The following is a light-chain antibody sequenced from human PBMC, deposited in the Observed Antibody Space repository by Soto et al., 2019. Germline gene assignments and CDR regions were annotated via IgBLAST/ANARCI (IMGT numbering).Light chain of an antibody. V-gene: IGKV3-15*01. CDR2: GAS. J-gene: IGKJ1*01. CDR1: QSISNN. CDR3: QQRSNWPRTWT. Sequence: EIVMTQSPATLSVSPGERATLSCRASQSISNNVAWYQQKPGQAPRLLIYGASTRATGIPARFSGSWSGTEFTLTISSLEPEDFAVYYCQQRSNWPRTWTFGQGTKVDIK.